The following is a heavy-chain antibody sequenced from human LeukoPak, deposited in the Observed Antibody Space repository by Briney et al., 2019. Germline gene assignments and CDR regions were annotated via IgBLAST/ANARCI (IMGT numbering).Heavy chain of an antibody. CDR1: GYTFTSYY. V-gene: IGHV1-46*01. CDR3: ARDNSVEDTAWWFDP. J-gene: IGHJ5*02. Sequence: ASVKVSCKASGYTFTSYYMHWVRQAPGQGLEWMGIINPSGGSTSYAQKFQGRVTMTRDMSTSTDYMELSSLRSEDTAVYDCARDNSVEDTAWWFDPWGQGTLVTVSS. CDR2: INPSGGST. D-gene: IGHD4-23*01.